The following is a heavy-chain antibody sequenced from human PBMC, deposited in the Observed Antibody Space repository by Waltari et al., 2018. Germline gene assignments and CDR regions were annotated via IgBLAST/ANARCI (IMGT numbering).Heavy chain of an antibody. CDR2: INNEGTYT. CDR1: GFTFNTFW. V-gene: IGHV3-74*01. Sequence: EVQLMESGGDLVQPGGSLRLSCVVSGFTFNTFWMNWVRQAPGKGLVWCSRINNEGTYTTYADSVKGRFTISRDNAKNTLYLQMNSLRVEDTAVYYCGGGGLDGAAYWGQGTLVNVSS. D-gene: IGHD3-16*01. J-gene: IGHJ4*02. CDR3: GGGGLDGAAY.